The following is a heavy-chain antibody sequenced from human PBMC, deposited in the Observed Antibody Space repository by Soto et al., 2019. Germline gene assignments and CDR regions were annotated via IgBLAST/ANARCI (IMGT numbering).Heavy chain of an antibody. Sequence: ASVKVSCKASGGTLSSYAISWVRQAPGQGLEWMGGIIPIFGTANYAQKFQGRVTITADESTSTAYMELSSLRSEDTAVYYCASRTIFGVVILDWYFDLWGRGTLVTVSS. CDR3: ASRTIFGVVILDWYFDL. CDR2: IIPIFGTA. V-gene: IGHV1-69*13. J-gene: IGHJ2*01. D-gene: IGHD3-3*01. CDR1: GGTLSSYA.